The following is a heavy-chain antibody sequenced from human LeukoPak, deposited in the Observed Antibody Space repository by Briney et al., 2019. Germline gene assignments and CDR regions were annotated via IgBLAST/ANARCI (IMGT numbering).Heavy chain of an antibody. CDR2: IYYSGST. CDR3: ARGKTYYYGSGTGLAFDI. D-gene: IGHD3-10*01. J-gene: IGHJ3*02. CDR1: GGSISSYY. Sequence: PSETLSLTCTVSGGSISSYYWSWIRQPPGKGLEWIGYIYYSGSTNYNPSLKSRVTMSVDTSKNQFSLKLSSVTAADTAVYYRARGKTYYYGSGTGLAFDIWGQGTMVTVSS. V-gene: IGHV4-59*12.